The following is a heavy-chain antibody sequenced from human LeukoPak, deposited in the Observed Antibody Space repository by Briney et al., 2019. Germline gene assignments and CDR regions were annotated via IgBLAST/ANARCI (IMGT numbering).Heavy chain of an antibody. CDR2: IKQDGSEI. J-gene: IGHJ4*02. D-gene: IGHD1-26*01. V-gene: IGHV3-7*01. Sequence: PGGSLRLSRAASGFTFSNYWMNWVRQAPGKGLEWVANIKQDGSEIFYVDSVKGRFTISRDNAKNSLYLQMNSLRAEDTAVYYCAGGGDSKSYFGYFDYWAQGTLVTVSS. CDR1: GFTFSNYW. CDR3: AGGGDSKSYFGYFDY.